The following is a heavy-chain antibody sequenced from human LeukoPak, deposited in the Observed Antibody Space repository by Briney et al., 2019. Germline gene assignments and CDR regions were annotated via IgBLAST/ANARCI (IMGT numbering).Heavy chain of an antibody. CDR3: AKVSVPD. V-gene: IGHV3-30*04. CDR2: ISYDGSNK. D-gene: IGHD1-14*01. J-gene: IGHJ4*02. Sequence: GGSLRLSCAASGFTFSSYAMHWVRQAPGKGLEWVAVISYDGSNKYYADSVKGRFTISRDNSKNTLYLQMNSLRAEDTAVYYCAKVSVPDWGQGTLVTVSS. CDR1: GFTFSSYA.